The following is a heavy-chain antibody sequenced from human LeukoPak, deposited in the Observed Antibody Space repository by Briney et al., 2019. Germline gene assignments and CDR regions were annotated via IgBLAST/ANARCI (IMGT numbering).Heavy chain of an antibody. CDR3: RFGSGRFSFDF. CDR1: GFTFTKFW. D-gene: IGHD3-10*01. V-gene: IGHV3-7*02. CDR2: IRQDGSEK. J-gene: IGHJ4*02. Sequence: PGGSLRLSCAASGFTFTKFWMTWDRQAPGKGLEWVANIRQDGSEKYYVDSVKGRFTISRDNAENSMYLQMNSLRVEDTAVYYCRFGSGRFSFDFWGQGTLVTVSS.